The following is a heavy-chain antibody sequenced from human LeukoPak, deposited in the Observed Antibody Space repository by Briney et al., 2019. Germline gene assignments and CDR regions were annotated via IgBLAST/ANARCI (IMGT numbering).Heavy chain of an antibody. Sequence: GGSLRLSCAASGFTFSSYAMTWVRQAPGKGLEWVSSISDRDHNTYYADSVKGRFTISRDNSKNTLYLQMNSLRAEDTAVYYCAKGGLSPAGLDFWGQGTLVTVAS. CDR2: ISDRDHNT. J-gene: IGHJ4*02. CDR1: GFTFSSYA. V-gene: IGHV3-23*01. CDR3: AKGGLSPAGLDF. D-gene: IGHD6-25*01.